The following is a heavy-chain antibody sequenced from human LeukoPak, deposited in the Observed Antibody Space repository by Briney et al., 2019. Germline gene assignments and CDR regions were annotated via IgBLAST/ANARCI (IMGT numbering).Heavy chain of an antibody. CDR1: GGTFSSYA. D-gene: IGHD2-2*01. V-gene: IGHV1-69*04. J-gene: IGHJ5*02. CDR2: IIPILGIA. CDR3: ARELSSTHNWFDP. Sequence: SVKVSCKASGGTFSSYAISWVRQAPGQGLEWMGRIIPILGIANYAQKFQGRVTNTADKSTSTAYMELSSLRSEDTAVYYCARELSSTHNWFDPWGQGTLVTVSS.